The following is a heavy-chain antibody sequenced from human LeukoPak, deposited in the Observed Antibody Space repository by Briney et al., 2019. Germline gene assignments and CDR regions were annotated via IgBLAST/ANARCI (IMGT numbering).Heavy chain of an antibody. V-gene: IGHV3-21*01. D-gene: IGHD3-10*02. J-gene: IGHJ4*02. CDR2: ISSSRSYI. CDR3: ARVSYVRGVTVYYFDH. Sequence: PGGSLKLSCAASGFTFSSYSMNWVRQAPGKGLEWVSSISSSRSYIYYADSAKGRFTISRDNAKNSLYLQMNSLRAEDTAIYYCARVSYVRGVTVYYFDHWGQGTLVTVSS. CDR1: GFTFSSYS.